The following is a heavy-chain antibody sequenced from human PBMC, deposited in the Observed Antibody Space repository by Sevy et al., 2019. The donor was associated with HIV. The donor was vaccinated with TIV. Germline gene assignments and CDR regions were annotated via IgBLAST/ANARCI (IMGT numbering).Heavy chain of an antibody. J-gene: IGHJ4*02. D-gene: IGHD3-22*01. Sequence: GGSLRLSCAASGFTFSNAWMSWVRQAPGKGLEWVGRIKSKTDGGTTDYAAPVKGRFTISRDDSKNTLYLQMNSLKTEDTAVYYVLYYYDSSGYHVNDYWGQGTLVTVSS. CDR3: LYYYDSSGYHVNDY. CDR2: IKSKTDGGTT. V-gene: IGHV3-15*01. CDR1: GFTFSNAW.